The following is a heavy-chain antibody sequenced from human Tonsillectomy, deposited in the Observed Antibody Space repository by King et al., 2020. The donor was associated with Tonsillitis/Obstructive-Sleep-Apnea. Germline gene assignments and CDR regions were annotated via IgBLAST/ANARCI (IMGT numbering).Heavy chain of an antibody. J-gene: IGHJ4*02. CDR3: AKAREYCGGDCFSDYFDY. CDR2: INPSGGST. V-gene: IGHV1-46*01. Sequence: VQLVESGAEVKKPGASVKVSCKASGYTFTIFYMHWVRQTPGQGLEWMGIINPSGGSTAYAQKFQDRVTMTRDTSTSTVYMELGSLKSDDTAVYYCAKAREYCGGDCFSDYFDYWGQGTLVTVSS. D-gene: IGHD2-21*01. CDR1: GYTFTIFY.